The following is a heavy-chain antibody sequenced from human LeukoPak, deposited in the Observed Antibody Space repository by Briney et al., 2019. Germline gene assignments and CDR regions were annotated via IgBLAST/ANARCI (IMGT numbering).Heavy chain of an antibody. CDR3: AKDLRGCSSASCYFRIRGYFDY. D-gene: IGHD2-2*01. CDR1: GFAFSSYS. V-gene: IGHV3-30*18. Sequence: GGSLRLSCAASGFAFSSYSMHWVRQAPGKGLEWVAVISYDGSNKYFADSVKGRFTVSRDNSKNTLYLQMNSLRAEDTAVYYCAKDLRGCSSASCYFRIRGYFDYWGQGTLVTVSS. CDR2: ISYDGSNK. J-gene: IGHJ4*02.